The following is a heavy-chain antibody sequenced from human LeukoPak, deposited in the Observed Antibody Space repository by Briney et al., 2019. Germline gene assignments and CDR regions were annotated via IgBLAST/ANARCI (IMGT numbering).Heavy chain of an antibody. D-gene: IGHD3-22*01. Sequence: PSETLSLTCTVSGGSIRTTGYYWGWIRQPPGKGLEWIGKIYYTGSTYYNPSLKSRVTISADTSKNQFSLKLSSVTAADTAVYYCARGVTYYYDSSGYLYWGQGTLVTVSS. CDR3: ARGVTYYYDSSGYLY. CDR2: IYYTGST. CDR1: GGSIRTTGYY. V-gene: IGHV4-39*07. J-gene: IGHJ4*02.